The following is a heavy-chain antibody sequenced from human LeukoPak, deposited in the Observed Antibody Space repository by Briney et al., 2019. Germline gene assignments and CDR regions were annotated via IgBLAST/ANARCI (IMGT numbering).Heavy chain of an antibody. CDR2: IYYSGST. Sequence: SETLSLTCTVSGCSISSGDYYWSWIRQPPGKGLEWIGYIYYSGSTYYNPSLKSRVTISVDTSKNQFSLKLSSVTAADTAVYYCARVDYYDSSGLLAYYFDYWGQGTLVTVSS. CDR1: GCSISSGDYY. D-gene: IGHD3-22*01. V-gene: IGHV4-30-4*08. J-gene: IGHJ4*02. CDR3: ARVDYYDSSGLLAYYFDY.